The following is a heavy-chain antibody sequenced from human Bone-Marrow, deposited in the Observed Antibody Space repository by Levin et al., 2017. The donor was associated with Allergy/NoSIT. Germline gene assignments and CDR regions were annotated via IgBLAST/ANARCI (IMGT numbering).Heavy chain of an antibody. CDR2: ISYDGMST. Sequence: GGSLRLSCAASGFIGNFWMNWVRQAPGKGLVWVSRISYDGMSTFYADSVKGRFTISRDNAKNTLYLQMNSLRVDDTAVYYCVRTDYFESWGQGALVTVS. V-gene: IGHV3-74*01. CDR3: VRTDYFES. J-gene: IGHJ4*02. CDR1: GFIGNFW.